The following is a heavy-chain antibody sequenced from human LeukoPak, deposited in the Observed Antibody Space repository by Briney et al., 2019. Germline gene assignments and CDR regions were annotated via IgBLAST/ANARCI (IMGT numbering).Heavy chain of an antibody. D-gene: IGHD1-26*01. CDR1: AFTFRNSW. CDR2: IEQDGREK. J-gene: IGHJ4*02. V-gene: IGHV3-7*01. Sequence: GGSLKPSCVASAFTFRNSWMSWVRQVPGKGLEWVANIEQDGREKNYVESVKGRFTISRDNGKYSLYLEMNSLRAEDTAVYFCARERQGSSYYDGKESFDYWGQGTLVTVSS. CDR3: ARERQGSSYYDGKESFDY.